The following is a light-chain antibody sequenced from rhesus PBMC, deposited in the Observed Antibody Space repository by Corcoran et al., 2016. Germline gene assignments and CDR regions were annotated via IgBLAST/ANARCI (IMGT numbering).Light chain of an antibody. J-gene: IGKJ2*01. CDR2: GAF. Sequence: EIVMTQSPATLSLSPGERASLFRRASQSVSSSLAWYKQKPGQAPRLIVYGAFTRAPGIPDRSSGRGSGPEFPLTISSLEPEDFALYYCQTYNDWNSFGLGTKVEIK. CDR1: QSVSSS. CDR3: QTYNDWNS. V-gene: IGKV3-42*03.